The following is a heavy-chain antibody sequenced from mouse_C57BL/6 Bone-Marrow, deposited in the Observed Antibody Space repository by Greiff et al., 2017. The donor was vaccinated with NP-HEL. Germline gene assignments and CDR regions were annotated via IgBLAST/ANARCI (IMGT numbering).Heavy chain of an antibody. CDR1: GFTFSSYG. CDR3: ARSRYDDGYYFDY. D-gene: IGHD2-12*01. J-gene: IGHJ2*01. Sequence: EVQLQESGGDLVKPGGSLKLSCAASGFTFSSYGMSWVRQTPDKRLEWVATISSGGSYTYYPDSVKGRFTISRDNAKNTLYLQMSSLKSEDTAMYYCARSRYDDGYYFDYWGQGTTLTVSS. CDR2: ISSGGSYT. V-gene: IGHV5-6*01.